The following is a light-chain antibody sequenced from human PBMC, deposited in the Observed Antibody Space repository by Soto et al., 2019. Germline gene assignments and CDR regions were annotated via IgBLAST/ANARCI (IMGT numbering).Light chain of an antibody. CDR1: HSVTRY. CDR3: QQHISWPLT. Sequence: EVVLTPSPASVSLSPGAGAPRSCGASHSVTRYVAWYQQKPGQAPSLLISDASGRATGIPTRFSGSGSGTDFTLTISSLEPEDFAVYYCQQHISWPLTFGGGTKVDIK. J-gene: IGKJ4*01. V-gene: IGKV3-11*01. CDR2: DAS.